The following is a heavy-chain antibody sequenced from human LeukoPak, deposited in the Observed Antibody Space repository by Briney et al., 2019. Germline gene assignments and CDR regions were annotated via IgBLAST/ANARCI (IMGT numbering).Heavy chain of an antibody. CDR2: IYHSGST. J-gene: IGHJ5*02. V-gene: IGHV4-38-2*02. CDR1: GYSISSGYY. Sequence: SETLSLTCTVSGYSISSGYYWGWIRPPPGKGLEWIGSIYHSGSTYYNPSLKSRVTISVDTSKNQFSLKLSSVTAADTAVYYYARGTNTIFGVAQHHWFDPWGQGTLVTVSS. CDR3: ARGTNTIFGVAQHHWFDP. D-gene: IGHD3-3*01.